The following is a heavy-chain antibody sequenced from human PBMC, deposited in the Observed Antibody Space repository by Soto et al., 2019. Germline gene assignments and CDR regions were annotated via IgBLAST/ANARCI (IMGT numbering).Heavy chain of an antibody. J-gene: IGHJ6*02. V-gene: IGHV3-13*01. CDR2: ITTAGDT. CDR1: GFTFSNYD. Sequence: GGSLRLSCAASGFTFSNYDMHWVRQVTGKGLEWVSGITTAGDTYYPGSVKGRFTISREKAKNSLYLQMNSLSAGDTAVYYCARELHGGSYGMDVWGQGTTLTVSS. CDR3: ARELHGGSYGMDV.